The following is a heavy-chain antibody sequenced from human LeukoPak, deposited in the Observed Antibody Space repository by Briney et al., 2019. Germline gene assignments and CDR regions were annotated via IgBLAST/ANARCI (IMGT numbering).Heavy chain of an antibody. V-gene: IGHV4-59*08. CDR1: GGSISNYY. CDR3: ARHRQKRYCSSTSCPNHPFDY. D-gene: IGHD2-2*01. J-gene: IGHJ4*02. CDR2: IYYSGST. Sequence: PSETLSLICTVSGGSISNYYWSWIRQPPGKGLEWIGYIYYSGSTNYNPSLKSRVTISIDTSKNQFSLKLSSVTAADTAVYYCARHRQKRYCSSTSCPNHPFDYWGQGTLVTVSS.